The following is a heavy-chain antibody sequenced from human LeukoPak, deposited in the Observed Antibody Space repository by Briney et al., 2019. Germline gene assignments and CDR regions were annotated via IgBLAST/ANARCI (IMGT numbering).Heavy chain of an antibody. CDR1: GFTFSSYA. Sequence: GGSLRLSCAASGFTFSSYAMNWVRQAPGKGLEWVASVSGSGVSTYYADSVKGRFTISRDNSRNTLYLQMNSLRAEDTAAYYCTKDHGSYGSGSPLFDYWGQGTLVTVSS. CDR3: TKDHGSYGSGSPLFDY. CDR2: VSGSGVST. J-gene: IGHJ4*02. V-gene: IGHV3-23*01. D-gene: IGHD3-10*01.